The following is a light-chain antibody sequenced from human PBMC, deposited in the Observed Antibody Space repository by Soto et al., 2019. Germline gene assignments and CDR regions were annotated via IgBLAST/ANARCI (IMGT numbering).Light chain of an antibody. CDR2: NVN. CDR3: SSYTNTNTVG. J-gene: IGLJ2*01. V-gene: IGLV2-14*03. Sequence: QSALTQVASVSGSPGQSITISCTGTSSDVGGYDYVSWYQQHPGKAPKLMIYNVNYRPSGVSDRFSGSKSGDTASLTISGLQAEDEANYSCSSYTNTNTVGFGGGTKLIVL. CDR1: SSDVGGYDY.